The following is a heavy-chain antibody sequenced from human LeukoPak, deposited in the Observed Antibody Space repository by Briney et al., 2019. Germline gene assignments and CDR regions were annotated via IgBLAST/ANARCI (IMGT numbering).Heavy chain of an antibody. V-gene: IGHV3-30*18. D-gene: IGHD2-2*01. Sequence: GGSVRLSCAASGFSFSSYAMHWVRQAPGKGLEWVALISDDGSNKYYADSVKGRFTISRDNSKNTLYLQMNSLRAEDTAVYYCAKGAIVVVPAAIREDWFDPWGQGTLVTVSS. CDR1: GFSFSSYA. J-gene: IGHJ5*02. CDR2: ISDDGSNK. CDR3: AKGAIVVVPAAIREDWFDP.